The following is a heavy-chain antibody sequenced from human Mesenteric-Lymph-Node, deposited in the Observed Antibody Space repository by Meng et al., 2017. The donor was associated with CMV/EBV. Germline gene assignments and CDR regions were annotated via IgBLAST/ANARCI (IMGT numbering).Heavy chain of an antibody. J-gene: IGHJ3*02. Sequence: SCKASGYTFTSYGISWVRQAPGKGLEWVSSISSSSSYIYYADSVKGRFTISRDNAKNSLYLQMNSLRAEDTAVYYCARDPPVGYQRWLQRNAFDIWGQGTMVTVSS. CDR1: GYTFTSYG. V-gene: IGHV3-21*01. CDR3: ARDPPVGYQRWLQRNAFDI. D-gene: IGHD5-24*01. CDR2: ISSSSSYI.